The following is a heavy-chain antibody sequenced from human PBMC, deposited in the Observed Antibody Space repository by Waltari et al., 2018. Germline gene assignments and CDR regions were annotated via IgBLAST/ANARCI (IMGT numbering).Heavy chain of an antibody. Sequence: HITLKESGPTLVKPTQTLTLTCTFSGFSLNSDGVAVGWIRQSPGKALEWLALNYRNDDKRISPFLAGRVGITKDTSGDQVVLTMLNMDPADSGTYYCVHLYYYGSGSSYYTLDVWGQGTTVTVSS. CDR2: NYRNDDK. CDR3: VHLYYYGSGSSYYTLDV. D-gene: IGHD3-10*01. J-gene: IGHJ6*02. CDR1: GFSLNSDGVA. V-gene: IGHV2-5*04.